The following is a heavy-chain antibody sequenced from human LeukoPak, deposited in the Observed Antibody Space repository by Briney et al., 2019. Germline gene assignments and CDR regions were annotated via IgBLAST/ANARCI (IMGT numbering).Heavy chain of an antibody. Sequence: GGSLRLSCTASGFTFGDYALSWFRQAPGKGLEWVSSISRSSDYIYYADSVKGRFTVSRDNAKNSLFLQMNSLRAQDTAVYYCATLYCSGGSCSYYDYWGQGTLVTVSS. CDR1: GFTFGDYA. CDR3: ATLYCSGGSCSYYDY. D-gene: IGHD2-15*01. CDR2: ISRSSDYI. J-gene: IGHJ4*02. V-gene: IGHV3-21*01.